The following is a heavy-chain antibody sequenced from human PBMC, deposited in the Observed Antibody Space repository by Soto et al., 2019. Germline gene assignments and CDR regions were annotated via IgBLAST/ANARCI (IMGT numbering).Heavy chain of an antibody. Sequence: EVQLLESGGGLVQPGGSLRLSCAASGCTFSSYAMSWVRQAPGKGLEWVSAISGSGGSTYYADSVKGRFTISRDNSKNTLYLQMNSMRAADTAVYCCESQGCYDAACYYGMDVWCQGTTVTVSS. CDR1: GCTFSSYA. J-gene: IGHJ6*02. CDR3: ESQGCYDAACYYGMDV. CDR2: ISGSGGST. D-gene: IGHD2-2*01. V-gene: IGHV3-23*01.